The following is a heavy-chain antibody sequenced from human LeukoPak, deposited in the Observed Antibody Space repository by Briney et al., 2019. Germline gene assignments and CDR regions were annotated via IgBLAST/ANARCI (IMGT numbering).Heavy chain of an antibody. D-gene: IGHD3-22*01. V-gene: IGHV4-59*08. J-gene: IGHJ4*02. Sequence: SETLSLTCTVSGGSISSYYWSWIRQPPGKGLEWIGYIYYSGNTNHNPSLKSRVTISLDTSKNQSSLKLSSVTAADTAVYYCARHYDTSGYWFYFDHWGQGTLLTVSS. CDR3: ARHYDTSGYWFYFDH. CDR1: GGSISSYY. CDR2: IYYSGNT.